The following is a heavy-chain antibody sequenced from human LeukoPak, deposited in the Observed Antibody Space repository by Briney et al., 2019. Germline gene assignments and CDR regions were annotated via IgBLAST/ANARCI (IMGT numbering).Heavy chain of an antibody. CDR1: GGSISSSSYY. CDR3: ARQSARIMIFFDLNWFDP. CDR2: IYYSGST. D-gene: IGHD3-9*01. J-gene: IGHJ5*02. V-gene: IGHV4-39*01. Sequence: SETLSLTCTVSGGSISSSSYYWGWIRQPPGKGLEWIGSIYYSGSTYYNPSLKSRVTISVDTSKNQFSLKLSSVTAADTAVYYCARQSARIMIFFDLNWFDPWGQGTLVTVSS.